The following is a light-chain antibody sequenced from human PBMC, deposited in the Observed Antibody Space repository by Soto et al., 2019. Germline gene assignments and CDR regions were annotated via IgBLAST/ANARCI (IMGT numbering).Light chain of an antibody. CDR2: DVS. CDR3: CSYAGSDAV. CDR1: SSDVGGYNY. Sequence: QSALTQPRSVSGSPGQSVTISCTGTSSDVGGYNYVSWYQQHPGKAPKLMIYDVSKRPSGVPDRFSGSKSGNTASLTISGLQAEDEADYHCCSYAGSDAVFGGGTKLTVL. J-gene: IGLJ2*01. V-gene: IGLV2-11*01.